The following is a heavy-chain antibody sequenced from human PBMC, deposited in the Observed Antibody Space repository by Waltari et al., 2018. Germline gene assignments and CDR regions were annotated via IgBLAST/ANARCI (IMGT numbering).Heavy chain of an antibody. CDR1: GFTFRSSW. J-gene: IGHJ4*02. CDR2: INSDGSST. CDR3: ARGWVGATPTFDY. Sequence: EVKLVESGGGLVQPGGSLRLSCAASGFTFRSSWMPWVRQAPGKGLVGVARINSDGSSTSYADSVKGRFTISRDNAKNTLYLQMNSLRAEDTAVYYCARGWVGATPTFDYWGQGTLVTVSS. D-gene: IGHD1-26*01. V-gene: IGHV3-74*01.